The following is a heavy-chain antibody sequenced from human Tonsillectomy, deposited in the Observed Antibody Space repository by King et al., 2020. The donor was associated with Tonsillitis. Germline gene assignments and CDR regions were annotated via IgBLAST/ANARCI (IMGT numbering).Heavy chain of an antibody. CDR2: IRWNSGSI. Sequence: VQLVESGGGLVQPGRSLRLSCAASGFTFDDYAMHWVRQAPGKGLEWVSGIRWNSGSIGYADSVKGRFTISRDNAKNSLYLQMNSLRAEDTALYYCAKSVSKYYYDSSGYARDYFDYWGQGPLVTVSS. D-gene: IGHD3-22*01. CDR3: AKSVSKYYYDSSGYARDYFDY. J-gene: IGHJ4*02. CDR1: GFTFDDYA. V-gene: IGHV3-9*01.